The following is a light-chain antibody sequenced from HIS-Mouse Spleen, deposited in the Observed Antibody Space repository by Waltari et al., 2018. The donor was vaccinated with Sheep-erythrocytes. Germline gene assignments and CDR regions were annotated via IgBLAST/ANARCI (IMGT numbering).Light chain of an antibody. Sequence: QSALTQPASVSGSPGQSTPLPCTGTSSDVCGYNYVSCYQQHPGKAPKLMLYEVSNRPSGVSNRFSGSKSGNTASLTISGLQAEDEADYYCSSYTSSSTWVFGGGTKLTVL. V-gene: IGLV2-14*01. CDR1: SSDVCGYNY. J-gene: IGLJ3*02. CDR2: EVS. CDR3: SSYTSSSTWV.